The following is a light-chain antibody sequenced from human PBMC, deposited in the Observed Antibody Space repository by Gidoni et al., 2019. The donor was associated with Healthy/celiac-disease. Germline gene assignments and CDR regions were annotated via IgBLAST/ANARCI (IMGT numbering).Light chain of an antibody. CDR1: QSVSSSY. J-gene: IGKJ1*01. CDR2: GAS. V-gene: IGKV3-20*01. CDR3: QQYGSSPWGT. Sequence: EIVLTPSPGTLSLSPGERATLSCRASQSVSSSYLAWYQQTPGQAPRLLIYGASSRATGIPDRFSGSGSGTDFTLTISRLEPEDFAVYYCQQYGSSPWGTFXQXTKVEIK.